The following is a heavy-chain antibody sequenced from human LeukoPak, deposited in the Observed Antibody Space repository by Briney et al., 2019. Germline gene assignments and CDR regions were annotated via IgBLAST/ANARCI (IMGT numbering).Heavy chain of an antibody. J-gene: IGHJ3*02. CDR2: IYTSGST. CDR1: GGSISGGSYY. V-gene: IGHV4-61*02. D-gene: IGHD3-22*01. Sequence: SQTLSLTCTVSGGSISGGSYYWSWIRQPAGKGLEWIGRIYTSGSTNYNPSLKSRVTISVDTSKNQFSLKLSSVTAADTAVYYCARGGYYYDSRGGTFDIWGQGTMVTVSS. CDR3: ARGGYYYDSRGGTFDI.